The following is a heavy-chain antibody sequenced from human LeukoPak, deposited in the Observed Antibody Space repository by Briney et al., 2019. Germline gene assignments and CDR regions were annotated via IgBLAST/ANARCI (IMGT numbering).Heavy chain of an antibody. D-gene: IGHD5-12*01. CDR3: ARGRPYSGYSD. CDR1: GGSFSGYY. CDR2: INHSGST. V-gene: IGHV4-34*01. J-gene: IGHJ4*02. Sequence: SETLSLTCAAYGGSFSGYYWSWIRQPPGKGLEWIGEINHSGSTNYNPSLKSRVTISVDTSKNQFSLKLSSVTAADTAVYYCARGRPYSGYSDWGQGTLVTVSS.